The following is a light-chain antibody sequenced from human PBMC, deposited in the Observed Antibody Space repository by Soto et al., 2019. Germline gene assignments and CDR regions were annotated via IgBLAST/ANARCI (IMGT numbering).Light chain of an antibody. Sequence: DIQMTQSPSSLSASVGDRVTITCRASQGIRIYLAWYQQKPGKVPKLLISTASTRQSGVPSRFSGSGSGTDFTLIISNLQPEDVATYYRQKYSSPPYTFGQGTKVEIK. CDR1: QGIRIY. CDR3: QKYSSPPYT. CDR2: TAS. V-gene: IGKV1-27*01. J-gene: IGKJ2*01.